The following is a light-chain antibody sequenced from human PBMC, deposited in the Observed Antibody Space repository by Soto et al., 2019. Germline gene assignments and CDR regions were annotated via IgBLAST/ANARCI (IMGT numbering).Light chain of an antibody. CDR1: QSLSSNY. Sequence: EIVLTQSPGTLSLSPGDRATLSCRASQSLSSNYLAWYQQSPGQAPRLLIFGASSRATGIPDRFSGSGSGTDFTLSSSRLEPDDFAVYFCQQFCSSPPWTFGHGTKVEIK. CDR3: QQFCSSPPWT. V-gene: IGKV3-20*01. J-gene: IGKJ1*01. CDR2: GAS.